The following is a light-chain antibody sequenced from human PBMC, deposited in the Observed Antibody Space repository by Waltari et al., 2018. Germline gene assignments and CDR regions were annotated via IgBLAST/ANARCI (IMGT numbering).Light chain of an antibody. J-gene: IGKJ1*01. CDR1: QSISGW. Sequence: DIQMTQSPPTLSASVGDRATITCRVSQSISGWLAWYQQKPGRAPKLLIFKASILESGVPSRFSGSGSVTEFTLTISSLQPDDFATYFCQYYGTCGQGTKVEIK. V-gene: IGKV1-5*03. CDR3: QYYGT. CDR2: KAS.